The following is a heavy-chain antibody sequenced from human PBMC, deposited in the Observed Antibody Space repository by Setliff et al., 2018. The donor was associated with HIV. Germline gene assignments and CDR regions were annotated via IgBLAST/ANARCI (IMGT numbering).Heavy chain of an antibody. D-gene: IGHD5-18*01. Sequence: PSETLSLTCSISGGSISNYYWVWIRQSPGKGLEWIGHIHYGGGTYYNPSLESRVSISRDTSKNQFSLNLRDVTAADTAVYYCARAEDTAMDDYYYMDVWGRGTTVTVSS. CDR3: ARAEDTAMDDYYYMDV. V-gene: IGHV4-59*12. CDR1: GGSISNYY. J-gene: IGHJ6*03. CDR2: IHYGGGT.